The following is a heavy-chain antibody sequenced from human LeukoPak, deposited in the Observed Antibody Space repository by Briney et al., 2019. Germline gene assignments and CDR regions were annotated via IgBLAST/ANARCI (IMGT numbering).Heavy chain of an antibody. Sequence: GGSLRLSREGSGFTFNLYAMMWVRQAPGKGLEWVSAVGGSGGVTQYADSVKGRFAISRDNSRNTLFLQMNSLRAEDTAIYFCARDPNGDYIGAFEFWGQGTMVTVSS. D-gene: IGHD4-17*01. CDR1: GFTFNLYA. CDR2: VGGSGGVT. CDR3: ARDPNGDYIGAFEF. V-gene: IGHV3-23*01. J-gene: IGHJ3*01.